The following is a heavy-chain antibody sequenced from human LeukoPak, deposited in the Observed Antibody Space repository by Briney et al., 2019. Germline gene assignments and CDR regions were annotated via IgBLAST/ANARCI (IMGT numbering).Heavy chain of an antibody. J-gene: IGHJ5*02. Sequence: GGSLRLSCAASGFTSSRYWMSWLRQAPGKGLEWVANIKQDGSEKYYVDSVKGRFTISRDNAKNSLYLQMNSLRAEDTAVYYCARDAPVLYYYDSSGYYYLWGQGTLVTVSS. CDR2: IKQDGSEK. CDR1: GFTSSRYW. V-gene: IGHV3-7*01. D-gene: IGHD3-22*01. CDR3: ARDAPVLYYYDSSGYYYL.